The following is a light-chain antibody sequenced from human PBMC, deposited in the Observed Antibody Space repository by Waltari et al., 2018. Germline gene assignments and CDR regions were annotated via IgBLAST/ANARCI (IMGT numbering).Light chain of an antibody. CDR3: SSYTTSSTVV. CDR2: DVS. J-gene: IGLJ2*01. CDR1: SSDVGAYHY. V-gene: IGLV2-14*03. Sequence: QSALTQPASVSGSPGQSITIPCTGTSSDVGAYHYFSWYRQHPGTAPKLLIFDVSHRPSGVSNRFSGSKSGNTASLTISGLQAEDEADYYCSSYTTSSTVVFGGGTKLTVL.